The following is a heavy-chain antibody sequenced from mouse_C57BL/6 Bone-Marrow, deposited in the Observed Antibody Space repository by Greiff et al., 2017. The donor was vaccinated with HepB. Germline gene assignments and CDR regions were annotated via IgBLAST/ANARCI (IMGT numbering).Heavy chain of an antibody. J-gene: IGHJ1*03. CDR2: IYPGSGST. V-gene: IGHV1-55*01. D-gene: IGHD1-1*01. Sequence: QVQLQQPGAELVKPGASVKMSCKASGYTFTSYWITWVKQRPGQGLEWIGDIYPGSGSTNYNEKFKSKATLTVDTSSSTAYMQLSSLTSEASAVYYCARDPVVDWYFYVWGTGTTVTVSS. CDR3: ARDPVVDWYFYV. CDR1: GYTFTSYW.